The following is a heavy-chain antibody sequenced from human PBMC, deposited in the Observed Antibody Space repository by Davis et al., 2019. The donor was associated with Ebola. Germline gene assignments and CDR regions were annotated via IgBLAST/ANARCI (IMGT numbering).Heavy chain of an antibody. CDR1: GGSFSGYY. CDR2: ISGSAGST. J-gene: IGHJ4*02. D-gene: IGHD1-26*01. Sequence: PSETLSLTCAVYGGSFSGYYWSWVRQAPGKGLEWVSIISGSAGSTYYADSVKGRFTISRDNSKSTLYLQMNSLRGEDTAVYYCAKARVDSGSNPIFDYWGRGTLVTVSS. CDR3: AKARVDSGSNPIFDY. V-gene: IGHV3-23*01.